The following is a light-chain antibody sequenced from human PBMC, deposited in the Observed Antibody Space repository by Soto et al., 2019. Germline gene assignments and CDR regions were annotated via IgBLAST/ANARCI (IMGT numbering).Light chain of an antibody. CDR3: AVWDDSLNGPV. CDR2: GDN. Sequence: QSALTQPPSASGTPGQRVTISCSGSSSNIRSNTVNWYQQFPGTAPKLLIYGDNQRPSGVPDRFSGSKSGTSASLAISGLQSGDEADYFCAVWDDSLNGPVFGGGTKLTVL. CDR1: SSNIRSNT. J-gene: IGLJ3*02. V-gene: IGLV1-44*01.